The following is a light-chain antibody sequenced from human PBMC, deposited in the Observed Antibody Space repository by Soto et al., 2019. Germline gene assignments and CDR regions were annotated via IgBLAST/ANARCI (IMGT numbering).Light chain of an antibody. J-gene: IGKJ1*01. CDR2: DAS. CDR3: QQYSSYST. Sequence: IQMTQSHSTLSASVGDRVTITCRASHSINAWLAWYQQKPGKAPKILIYDASSLESGVPSRFSGSGSGTEFTLTISSLQPDDFATYYCQQYSSYSTFGQGTKVDIK. V-gene: IGKV1-5*01. CDR1: HSINAW.